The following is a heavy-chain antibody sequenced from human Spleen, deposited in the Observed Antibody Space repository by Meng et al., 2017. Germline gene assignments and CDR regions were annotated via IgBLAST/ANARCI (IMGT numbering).Heavy chain of an antibody. CDR2: ISYDGSNK. CDR3: ASPENYYDGSGYPQYYFDY. J-gene: IGHJ4*02. CDR1: GFTFSSYA. D-gene: IGHD3-22*01. Sequence: GSLKISCAAPGFTFSSYAMHWVRQAPGKGLEWVAVISYDGSNKYYADSVKGRFTISRDNSKNTLYLQINSLRAEDTAVYCCASPENYYDGSGYPQYYFDYWGQGTLVTVSS. V-gene: IGHV3-30*04.